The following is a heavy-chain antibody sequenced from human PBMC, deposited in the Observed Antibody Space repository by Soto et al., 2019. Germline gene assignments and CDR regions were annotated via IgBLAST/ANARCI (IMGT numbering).Heavy chain of an antibody. CDR1: GFTFSSFA. V-gene: IGHV3-23*01. Sequence: EVQVLGSGGGLIQPGGSLRLSCAVSGFTFSSFAMSWVRQAPGKGLEWVSAISGGGGGTYYADSVKGRFSISRDNSKNTVYLQINSLRVEDTAFYYCAKDNGYDYYDSSGLDFWGQGTLVTVSS. CDR2: ISGGGGGT. CDR3: AKDNGYDYYDSSGLDF. J-gene: IGHJ4*02. D-gene: IGHD3-22*01.